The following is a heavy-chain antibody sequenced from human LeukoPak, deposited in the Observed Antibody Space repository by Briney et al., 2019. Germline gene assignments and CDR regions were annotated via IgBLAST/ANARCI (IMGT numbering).Heavy chain of an antibody. V-gene: IGHV4-31*03. CDR3: ARVGPPTIFGVVDHYYFDY. J-gene: IGHJ4*02. CDR2: IYYSGST. D-gene: IGHD3-3*01. CDR1: GGSISSGGYY. Sequence: SETLSLTCTVSGGSISSGGYYWRWIRQHPGKGLEWIGYIYYSGSTYYNPSLKSRVTISVDTSKNQFSLKLSSVTAADTAVYYCARVGPPTIFGVVDHYYFDYWGQGTLVTVSS.